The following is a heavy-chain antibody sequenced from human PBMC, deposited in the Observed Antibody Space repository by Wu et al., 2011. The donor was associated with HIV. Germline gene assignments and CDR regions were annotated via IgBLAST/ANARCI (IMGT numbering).Heavy chain of an antibody. J-gene: IGHJ3*02. CDR3: ARAGPFIVVVPAPTPGDAFDI. CDR1: GGNFINYA. Sequence: QVQLVQSGAEVKTPGSSVKVSCKASGGNFINYAISWVRQAPGQGLEWMGGIIPIFRTANYAQKFQGRVTITTDDSTSTAFMELSSLRSEDTAVYYCARAGPFIVVVPAPTPGDAFDIWGQGTMVTVSS. CDR2: IIPIFRTA. D-gene: IGHD2-2*01. V-gene: IGHV1-69*01.